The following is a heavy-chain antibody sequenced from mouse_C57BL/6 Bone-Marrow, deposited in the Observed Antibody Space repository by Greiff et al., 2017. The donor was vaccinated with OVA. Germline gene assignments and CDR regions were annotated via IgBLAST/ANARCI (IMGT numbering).Heavy chain of an antibody. V-gene: IGHV2-2*01. CDR2: IWSGGST. CDR1: GFSLTSYG. J-gene: IGHJ2*01. CDR3: ARNLYGSSSYYFDY. D-gene: IGHD1-1*01. Sequence: VKVVESGPGLVQPSQSLSITCTVSGFSLTSYGVHWVRQSPGKGLEWLGVIWSGGSTDYNAAFISRLSISKDNSKSQVFFKMNSLQADDTAIYYCARNLYGSSSYYFDYWGQGTTLTVSS.